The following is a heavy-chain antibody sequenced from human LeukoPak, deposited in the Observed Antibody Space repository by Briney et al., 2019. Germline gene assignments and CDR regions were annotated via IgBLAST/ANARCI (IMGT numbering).Heavy chain of an antibody. V-gene: IGHV4-34*01. CDR1: GYSISSGYY. CDR2: VNHSGYT. D-gene: IGHD4-17*01. J-gene: IGHJ4*02. Sequence: PSETLSLTCAVSGYSISSGYYWSWIRPPPGKGLEWIGEVNHSGYTNDNPSLKSRVTISVDTSKNQFSLRLRSVTAADTAVYFCARMTTGHDFWGQGTLVTVSS. CDR3: ARMTTGHDF.